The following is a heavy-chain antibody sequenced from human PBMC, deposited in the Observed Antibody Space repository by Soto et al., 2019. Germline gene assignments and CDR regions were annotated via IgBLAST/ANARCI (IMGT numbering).Heavy chain of an antibody. J-gene: IGHJ4*02. V-gene: IGHV4-30-2*01. CDR2: IYHSGST. Sequence: SETLSLTCAVSGGSISSGGYSWSWIRQPPGKGLEWIGYIYHSGSTYYNPSLKSRVTISVDRSKNQFSLKLSSVTAADTAVYYCARGPILGYWGQGTLVTVSS. CDR3: ARGPILGY. CDR1: GGSISSGGYS.